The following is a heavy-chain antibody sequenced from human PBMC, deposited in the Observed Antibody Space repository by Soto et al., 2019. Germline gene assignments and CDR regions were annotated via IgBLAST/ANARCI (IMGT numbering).Heavy chain of an antibody. J-gene: IGHJ4*01. CDR3: QRHGSSGYRYPKTFNPHIDY. V-gene: IGHV5-51*01. D-gene: IGHD6-19*01. CDR1: GYSFTSYL. Sequence: GESLKISFKGSGYSFTSYLIGWVRQMPGKGLEWMGIIYPGDSDTRYSPSFQGQVTISDDKSISNAYLQSRSLKASDNAIYCCQRHGSSGYRYPKTFNPHIDYWGPGTLVTGST. CDR2: IYPGDSDT.